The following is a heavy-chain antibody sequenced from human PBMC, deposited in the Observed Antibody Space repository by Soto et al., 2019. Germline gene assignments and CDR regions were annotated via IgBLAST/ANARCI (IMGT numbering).Heavy chain of an antibody. CDR3: ARGANSVGGVHTAPFDY. CDR2: INAGNGNT. Sequence: QVQLVQSGAEVKKPGASVKVSCKASGYTFTSYAMHWVRQAPGQRLEWIGWINAGNGNTKYSQKFQGRVTITRDTSASTAYMELSSLRSEDTAVYSCARGANSVGGVHTAPFDYWGQGTLVTVSS. J-gene: IGHJ4*02. CDR1: GYTFTSYA. V-gene: IGHV1-3*01. D-gene: IGHD3-16*01.